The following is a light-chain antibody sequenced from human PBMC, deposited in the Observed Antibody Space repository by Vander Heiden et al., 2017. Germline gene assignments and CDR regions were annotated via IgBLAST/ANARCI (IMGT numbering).Light chain of an antibody. CDR1: SPNIGSNT. J-gene: IGLJ2*01. CDR3: AAWDNSLNGGV. V-gene: IGLV1-44*01. CDR2: SNN. Sequence: QSVLTQPLSAPGTPGQRVTISCSGSSPNIGSNTVNWYQQLPGTAPQLLIYSNNQRPSGVPDRFSGSKSGNSASLAISGVQSEDEADYYCAAWDNSLNGGVFGGGTKLTVL.